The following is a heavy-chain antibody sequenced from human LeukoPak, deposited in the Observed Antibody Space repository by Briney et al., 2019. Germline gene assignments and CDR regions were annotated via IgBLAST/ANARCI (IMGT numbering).Heavy chain of an antibody. D-gene: IGHD3-22*01. V-gene: IGHV3-48*01. CDR2: ISSSSSTI. J-gene: IGHJ6*02. CDR1: GFTFSSYS. Sequence: PGGSLRLSCAASGFTFSSYSMNWVRQAPGKGLEWVSYISSSSSTIYYADSVKGRFTISRDNAKNSLYLQMNSLRAEDTAVHYCARDRYYYDSSGYWGFTGNYYYYYGMDVWGQGTTVTVSS. CDR3: ARDRYYYDSSGYWGFTGNYYYYYGMDV.